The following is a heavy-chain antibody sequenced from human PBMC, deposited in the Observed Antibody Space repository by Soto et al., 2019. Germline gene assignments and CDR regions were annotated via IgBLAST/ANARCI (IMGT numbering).Heavy chain of an antibody. CDR2: IYSSGST. CDR1: GGTMNSYY. V-gene: IGHV4-4*07. D-gene: IGHD3-3*01. J-gene: IGHJ5*02. Sequence: SETLSLTCTVSGGTMNSYYWTWIRQPAGKGLEWIGRIYSSGSTKYNPSLQSRVTMSLDTSKNQFSLRLTSVTAADTAVYYCARGQRFSDWFDPWGQGTLVTVSS. CDR3: ARGQRFSDWFDP.